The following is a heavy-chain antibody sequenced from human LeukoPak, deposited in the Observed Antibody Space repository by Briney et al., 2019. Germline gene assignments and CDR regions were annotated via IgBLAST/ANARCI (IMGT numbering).Heavy chain of an antibody. V-gene: IGHV3-20*04. CDR1: GFTFDDYG. Sequence: PGGSLRLSCAASGFTFDDYGMSWVRQAPGKGLEWVSGINWNGGSTGYADSVKGRFTISRDNAKNSLYLQMNSLRAEDTALYYCARGPLLMYRGSYEYYFDYWGQGTLVTVSS. CDR2: INWNGGST. CDR3: ARGPLLMYRGSYEYYFDY. J-gene: IGHJ4*02. D-gene: IGHD2-21*01.